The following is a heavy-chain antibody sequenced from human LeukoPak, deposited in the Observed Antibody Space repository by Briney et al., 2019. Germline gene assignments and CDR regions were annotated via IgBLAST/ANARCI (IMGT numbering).Heavy chain of an antibody. V-gene: IGHV1-3*01. CDR3: AREDGSGWDDRGWFDP. Sequence: ASVTVSCKASGYTFTSYAMHWVRQAPGQRLEWMGWINAGNGNTKYSQKFQGRVTMTRDTSTSTVYMELSSLRSEDTAVYYCAREDGSGWDDRGWFDPWGQGTLVTVSS. CDR2: INAGNGNT. J-gene: IGHJ5*02. D-gene: IGHD6-19*01. CDR1: GYTFTSYA.